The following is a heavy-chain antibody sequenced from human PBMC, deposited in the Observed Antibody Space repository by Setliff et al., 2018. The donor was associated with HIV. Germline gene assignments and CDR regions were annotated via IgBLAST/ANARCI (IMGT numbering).Heavy chain of an antibody. D-gene: IGHD3-22*01. J-gene: IGHJ5*02. CDR2: INHSGNT. CDR3: ARGGKVISDNWFDP. CDR1: GGSLSGYY. V-gene: IGHV4-34*01. Sequence: PSETLSLTCAVYGGSLSGYYWNWIRQPPGKGLEWIGEINHSGNTNYNPSLKSRVTISVDTSKKQFSLKLTSVTAADTAVYYCARGGKVISDNWFDPWGQGTLVTVSS.